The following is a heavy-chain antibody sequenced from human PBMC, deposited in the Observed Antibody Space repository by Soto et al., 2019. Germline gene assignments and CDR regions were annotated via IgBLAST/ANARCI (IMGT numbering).Heavy chain of an antibody. CDR3: ASPKIAFYNWFDP. CDR2: IYYSGST. J-gene: IGHJ5*02. CDR1: GGSISSSSYY. V-gene: IGHV4-39*01. D-gene: IGHD3-3*02. Sequence: SETLSLTCTVSGGSISSSSYYWGWIRQPPGKGLEWIGSIYYSGSTYYNPSLKSRVTISVDTSKNQFSLKLSSVTAADTAVYYCASPKIAFYNWFDPWGQGTMVTVSS.